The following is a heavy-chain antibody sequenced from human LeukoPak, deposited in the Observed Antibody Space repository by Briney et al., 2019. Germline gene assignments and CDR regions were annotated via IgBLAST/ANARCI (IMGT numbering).Heavy chain of an antibody. CDR3: ARRANSGFDAFDI. J-gene: IGHJ3*02. D-gene: IGHD3-22*01. V-gene: IGHV4-59*01. Sequence: SETLSLTCAGYGVSFSSYYWIWIRQPPGKCLEWIGYIFYSGSTNYTPSLKSRVTISVDTSKNQFSLKLSSVTAADTAVYYCARRANSGFDAFDIWGQGTMVTVSS. CDR1: GVSFSSYY. CDR2: IFYSGST.